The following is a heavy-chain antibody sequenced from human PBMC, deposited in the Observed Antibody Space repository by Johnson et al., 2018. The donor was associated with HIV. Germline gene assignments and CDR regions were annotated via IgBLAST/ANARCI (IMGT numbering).Heavy chain of an antibody. V-gene: IGHV3-66*01. CDR1: AFTVSSNH. Sequence: VQLVESGGGLVQPGGSLRLSCAASAFTVSSNHMTWVRQAPGKGLEWVSVIHSGGSTNYADSVKGRFTISRDNFKNTLYLQMNSLRAEDTAVYYCARDGRITGTKDAFDIWGQGTMVTVSS. CDR2: IHSGGST. CDR3: ARDGRITGTKDAFDI. J-gene: IGHJ3*02. D-gene: IGHD1-7*01.